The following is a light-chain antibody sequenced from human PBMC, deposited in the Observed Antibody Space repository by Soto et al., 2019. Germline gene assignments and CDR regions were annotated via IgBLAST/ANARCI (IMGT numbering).Light chain of an antibody. Sequence: EIVLTQSPGTLSLSPGERATLSCRASQSVSSSYLAWYQQKPGQAPRLLIYGASSRATGIPDRFSGSGSGKDFTLTISRLEAEDFAVYYCQQYGSSLFTFGPGTKVDIK. CDR2: GAS. J-gene: IGKJ3*01. CDR3: QQYGSSLFT. V-gene: IGKV3-20*01. CDR1: QSVSSSY.